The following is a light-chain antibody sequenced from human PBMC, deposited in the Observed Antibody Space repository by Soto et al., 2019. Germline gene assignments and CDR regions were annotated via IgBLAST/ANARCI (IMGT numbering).Light chain of an antibody. Sequence: QSALTQPPSVSGDPGQRVTISCTGSSSSIGADYHVHWYQLLPGTAPKLLIYGNNNRPSGVPDRFSGSKSGTSASLAITGLQAEDEADYYCQSYDSSLSGFVFGTGTKVTAL. V-gene: IGLV1-40*01. CDR2: GNN. J-gene: IGLJ1*01. CDR1: SSSIGADYH. CDR3: QSYDSSLSGFV.